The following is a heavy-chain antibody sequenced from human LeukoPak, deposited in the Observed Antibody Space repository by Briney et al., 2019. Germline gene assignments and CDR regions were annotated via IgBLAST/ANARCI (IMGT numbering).Heavy chain of an antibody. CDR1: GFTFSSSW. J-gene: IGHJ5*02. D-gene: IGHD4/OR15-4a*01. CDR3: FGGASSST. V-gene: IGHV3-7*05. Sequence: PGGSLRLSCATSGFTFSSSWMFWARQAPGKGLQWVATINPDGSEKYYVDSVRGRFSISRDNAKNFLYLQMTSLRAEDTAVYYCFGGASSSTWGQGTLVTVSS. CDR2: INPDGSEK.